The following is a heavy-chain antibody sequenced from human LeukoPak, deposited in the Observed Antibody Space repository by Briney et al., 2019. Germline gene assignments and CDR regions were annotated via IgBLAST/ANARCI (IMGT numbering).Heavy chain of an antibody. V-gene: IGHV4-30-2*01. CDR1: GGSISSGGYY. CDR3: ARTSSSAGY. J-gene: IGHJ4*02. Sequence: SETLSLTCTVSGGSISSGGYYWSWIRQPPGKGLEWIGYIYHSGSTYYNPSLKSRVTISVDRSKNQFSLKLSSVTAADTAVYYCARTSSSAGYWGQGTLVTVSS. D-gene: IGHD6-6*01. CDR2: IYHSGST.